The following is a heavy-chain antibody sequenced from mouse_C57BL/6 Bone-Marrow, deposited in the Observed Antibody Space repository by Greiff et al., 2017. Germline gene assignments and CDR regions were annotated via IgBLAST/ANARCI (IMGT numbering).Heavy chain of an antibody. CDR3: ARRRLVLLYARGY. CDR1: GYTFTSYW. V-gene: IGHV1-55*01. CDR2: IYPGSGST. D-gene: IGHD2-10*02. J-gene: IGHJ4*01. Sequence: QVQLQQPGAELVKPGASVKMSCKASGYTFTSYWITWVKQRPGQGLEWIGDIYPGSGSTNYNEKFKSKATLTVDTSSSTAYMQLSSLTSEDSAVYYCARRRLVLLYARGYWGQGTSVTVSS.